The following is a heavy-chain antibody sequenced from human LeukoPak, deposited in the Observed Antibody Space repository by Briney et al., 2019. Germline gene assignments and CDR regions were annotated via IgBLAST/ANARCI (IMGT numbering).Heavy chain of an antibody. CDR3: ARYHSGWYYFDY. CDR1: RYTLTSYD. J-gene: IGHJ4*02. Sequence: ASVKVSCKASRYTLTSYDINWVRQATGQGLEWMGWMNPNSGNTGYAQKFQGRVTITRNTSISTAYMELSSLRSEDTAVYYCARYHSGWYYFDYWGQGTLVTVSS. V-gene: IGHV1-8*03. CDR2: MNPNSGNT. D-gene: IGHD6-19*01.